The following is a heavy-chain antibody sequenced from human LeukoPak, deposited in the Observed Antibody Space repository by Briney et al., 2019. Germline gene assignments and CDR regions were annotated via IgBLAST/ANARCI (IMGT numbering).Heavy chain of an antibody. CDR2: ISGSGGST. J-gene: IGHJ4*02. CDR3: AKVLTYYDFWSGSYYFDY. CDR1: GFTFSSYA. D-gene: IGHD3-3*01. Sequence: PGGSLRLSCAASGFTFSSYAMSWVRQAPGKGLGWVSAISGSGGSTYYADSVKGRFTISRDNSKNTLYLQMNSLRAEDTAVYYCAKVLTYYDFWSGSYYFDYWGQGTLVTVSS. V-gene: IGHV3-23*01.